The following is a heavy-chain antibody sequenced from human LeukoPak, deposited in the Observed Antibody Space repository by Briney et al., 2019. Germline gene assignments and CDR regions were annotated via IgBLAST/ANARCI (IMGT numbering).Heavy chain of an antibody. J-gene: IGHJ4*02. CDR3: AGAPRVTAATWLVV. V-gene: IGHV3-23*01. CDR1: GGSIRSSYYY. CDR2: TSGSGVST. Sequence: ETLSLTCTVSGGSIRSSYYYWGWIRQPPGKGLEWVSGTSGSGVSTYYADSVRGRFTISRDNSKSALYLQMNSLRAEDTAIYYCAGAPRVTAATWLVVWGQGTLVTVSS. D-gene: IGHD2-15*01.